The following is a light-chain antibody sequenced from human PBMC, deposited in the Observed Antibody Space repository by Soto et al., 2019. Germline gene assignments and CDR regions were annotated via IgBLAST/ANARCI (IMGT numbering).Light chain of an antibody. V-gene: IGKV1-5*01. CDR1: QSISSG. J-gene: IGKJ1*01. CDR3: QQYKSYPWT. Sequence: DIQMTQSPSTLSASVGDRVTITCRASQSISSGLAWYQQKPGKAPKLLIYDASSLESGVPSRFSGSGSGTDFTLTISSLQPDDFATYYCQQYKSYPWTFGQGTKVEIK. CDR2: DAS.